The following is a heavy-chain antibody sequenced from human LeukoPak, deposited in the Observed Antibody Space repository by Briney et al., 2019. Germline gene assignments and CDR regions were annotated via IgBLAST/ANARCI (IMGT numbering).Heavy chain of an antibody. CDR1: GFTFSDYY. CDR3: ARDSAHIVVVPVVILPSLDNWFDP. J-gene: IGHJ5*02. D-gene: IGHD2-2*01. CDR2: ISGSSSNT. V-gene: IGHV3-11*05. Sequence: GGSLRLSCAASGFTFSDYYMSWIRQAPGKGLEWVSYISGSSSNTKYADSVKGRFTISRDNAKNSLYLQMDSLRAEDTAVYYCARDSAHIVVVPVVILPSLDNWFDPWGQGTLVTVSS.